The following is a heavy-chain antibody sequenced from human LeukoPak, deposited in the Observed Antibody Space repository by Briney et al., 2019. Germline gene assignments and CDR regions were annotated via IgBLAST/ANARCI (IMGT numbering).Heavy chain of an antibody. D-gene: IGHD3-3*01. V-gene: IGHV3-30-3*01. CDR1: GFTFSSYA. CDR3: ARFPDYDFWSGYFYYYYGMDV. Sequence: PGGSLRFSCAASGFTFSSYAMHWVRQAPGKGLKWVAVMSYDGSNKYYADSVKGRFTISRDNSKNTLYLQMNSLRAEDTAVYYCARFPDYDFWSGYFYYYYGMDVWGQGTTVTVSS. CDR2: MSYDGSNK. J-gene: IGHJ6*02.